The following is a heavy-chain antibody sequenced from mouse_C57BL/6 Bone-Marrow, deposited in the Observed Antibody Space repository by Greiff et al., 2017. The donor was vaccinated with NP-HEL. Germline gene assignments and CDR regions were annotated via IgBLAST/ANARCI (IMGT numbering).Heavy chain of an antibody. D-gene: IGHD1-1*01. J-gene: IGHJ1*03. Sequence: QVQLKQSGAELARPGASVKLSCKASGYTFTSYGISWVKQRPGQGLEWIGDIYPGSGSTNYNEKFKSKATLTVDTSSSTAYMQLSSLTSEDSAVYYCARFLYYYGRDFDVWGTGTTVTVSS. CDR3: ARFLYYYGRDFDV. CDR2: IYPGSGST. V-gene: IGHV1-55*01. CDR1: GYTFTSYG.